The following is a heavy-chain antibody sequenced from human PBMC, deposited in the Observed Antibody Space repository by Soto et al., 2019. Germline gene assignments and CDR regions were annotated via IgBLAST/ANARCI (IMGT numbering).Heavy chain of an antibody. Sequence: ASVKVSCKASGYTFTSYGISWVRQAPGQGLEWMGWISAYNGNRNFAQKFEDRVTMTTATSTNTVFLELRSLKSDDTAIYYFASDRLRGYDSSGFYSWGQGTMVTVSS. V-gene: IGHV1-18*01. CDR3: ASDRLRGYDSSGFYS. CDR1: GYTFTSYG. CDR2: ISAYNGNR. D-gene: IGHD3-22*01. J-gene: IGHJ4*02.